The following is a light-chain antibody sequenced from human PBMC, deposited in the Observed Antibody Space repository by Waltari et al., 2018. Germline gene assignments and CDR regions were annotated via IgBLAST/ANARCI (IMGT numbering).Light chain of an antibody. Sequence: QSVLTQPPSASGTAGQRVTISCSGSSSNIGSNYVYWYLQLPGSAPKLLIYVNSQRPSGVPDRFSGSKSGTSASLAISGLRSEDEADYYCLAWYDSLSGPVFGGGTKLTVL. CDR3: LAWYDSLSGPV. CDR2: VNS. CDR1: SSNIGSNY. J-gene: IGLJ3*02. V-gene: IGLV1-47*01.